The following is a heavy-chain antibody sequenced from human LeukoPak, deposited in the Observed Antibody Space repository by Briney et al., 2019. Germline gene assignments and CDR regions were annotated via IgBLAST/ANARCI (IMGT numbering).Heavy chain of an antibody. CDR2: IYSDGRT. V-gene: IGHV3-53*01. J-gene: IGHJ4*02. CDR1: GFAVSSNY. CDR3: AKVKGWYGEGYFDY. D-gene: IGHD3-10*01. Sequence: GGSLRLSCAASGFAVSSNYMNWVRQVPGKVLEWVSVIYSDGRTYYADSVKGRFTISRDISKSTLFLQMTSLRAEDTAVYYCAKVKGWYGEGYFDYWGQGTLVTVSS.